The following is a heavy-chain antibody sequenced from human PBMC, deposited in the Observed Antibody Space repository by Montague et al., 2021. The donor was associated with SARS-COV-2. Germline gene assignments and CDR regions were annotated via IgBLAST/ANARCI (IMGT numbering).Heavy chain of an antibody. J-gene: IGHJ6*03. CDR3: ARLRDGVVPSPILGVGPYYSYYYMDV. CDR1: GTSFSGYY. CDR2: INHGGST. Sequence: SETLSLTCAVHGTSFSGYYWNWIRQPPGKGLEWIGEINHGGSTKYSPPLKSRLTISADTSKNQFSLKLTSVAAADTAVYYCARLRDGVVPSPILGVGPYYSYYYMDVWGRGTTVTVSS. V-gene: IGHV4-34*01. D-gene: IGHD3-10*01.